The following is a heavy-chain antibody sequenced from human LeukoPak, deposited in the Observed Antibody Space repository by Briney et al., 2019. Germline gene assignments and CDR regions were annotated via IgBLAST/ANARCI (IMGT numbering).Heavy chain of an antibody. V-gene: IGHV4-34*01. D-gene: IGHD2-2*01. CDR2: INHSGGT. CDR1: NGSLSDYY. Sequence: PSETLSLTCAVYNGSLSDYYWSWIRQSPGKGLEWIGEINHSGGTTYNPSLKSRVTISVDTSTNQFSLKLTSVTAADTAVYYCARVGSSRYPNHYNWFDSWGQGTLVTVSS. J-gene: IGHJ5*01. CDR3: ARVGSSRYPNHYNWFDS.